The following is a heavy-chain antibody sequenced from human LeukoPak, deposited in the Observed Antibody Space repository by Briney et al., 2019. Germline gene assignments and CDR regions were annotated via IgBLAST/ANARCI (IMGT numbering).Heavy chain of an antibody. CDR2: IYTSGST. D-gene: IGHD5-24*01. J-gene: IGHJ4*02. CDR1: GGSTSSYY. Sequence: SETLSLTCTVSGGSTSSYYWSWIRQPPGKGLEWIGYIYTSGSTNYNPSLKSRVTISVDTSKNQFSLKLSSVTAADTAVYYCARHPGEMATPFDYWGQGTLVTVSS. CDR3: ARHPGEMATPFDY. V-gene: IGHV4-4*09.